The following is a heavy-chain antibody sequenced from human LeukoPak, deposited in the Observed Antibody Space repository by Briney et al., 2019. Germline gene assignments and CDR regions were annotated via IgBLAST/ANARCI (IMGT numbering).Heavy chain of an antibody. Sequence: PSETLSLTCTVSGGSISSYYWSWIRQPPGKGLEWIGYIYYSGSTNYNPSLKSRVTISVDTSKNQFSLKLSSVTAADTAVYYCARVYYDFWSGQQKGYYYYMDVWGKGTTVTVSS. V-gene: IGHV4-59*01. CDR3: ARVYYDFWSGQQKGYYYYMDV. CDR1: GGSISSYY. J-gene: IGHJ6*03. CDR2: IYYSGST. D-gene: IGHD3-3*01.